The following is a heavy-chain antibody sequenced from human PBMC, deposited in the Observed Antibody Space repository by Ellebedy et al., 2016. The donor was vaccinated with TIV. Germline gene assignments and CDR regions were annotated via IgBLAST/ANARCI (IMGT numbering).Heavy chain of an antibody. J-gene: IGHJ4*02. CDR2: IKQDGSEK. Sequence: GESLKISCAASGFTFSTYWMSWVRQAPGKGLEWVANIKQDGSEKFYVDSVKGRFTISRDNAKNSLYLQVNSLRAEDTAVYYCAREHIVVVTADYWGQGTLVTVSS. CDR1: GFTFSTYW. CDR3: AREHIVVVTADY. D-gene: IGHD2-21*02. V-gene: IGHV3-7*04.